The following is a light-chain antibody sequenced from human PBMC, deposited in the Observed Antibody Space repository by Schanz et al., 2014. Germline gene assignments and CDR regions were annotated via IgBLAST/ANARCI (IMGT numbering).Light chain of an antibody. J-gene: IGKJ2*01. CDR3: QQYNNWPYT. CDR1: QRVSST. Sequence: EIVMTQSPATLSVSPGERATLSCRASQRVSSTLAWYQQKPGQAPRLLIYRASTRATGIPARFSGSGSGTEFTLTISSLQSEDFAVYYCQQYNNWPYTFGQGTKLEIK. CDR2: RAS. V-gene: IGKV3-15*01.